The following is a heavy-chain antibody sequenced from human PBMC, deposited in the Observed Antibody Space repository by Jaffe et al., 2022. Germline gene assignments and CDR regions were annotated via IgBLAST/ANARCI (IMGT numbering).Heavy chain of an antibody. J-gene: IGHJ6*03. D-gene: IGHD2-21*02. Sequence: QVQLQESGPGLVKPSQTLSLTCTVSGGSISSGSYYWSWIRQPAGKGLEWIGRIYTSGSTNYNPSLKSRVTISVDTSKNQFSLKLSSVTAADTAVYYCARGRGDCGGDCSYYYYYYMDVWGKGTTVTVSS. CDR2: IYTSGST. CDR3: ARGRGDCGGDCSYYYYYYMDV. CDR1: GGSISSGSYY. V-gene: IGHV4-61*02.